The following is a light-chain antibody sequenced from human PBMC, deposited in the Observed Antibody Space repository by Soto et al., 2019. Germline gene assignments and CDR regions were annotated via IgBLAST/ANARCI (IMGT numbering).Light chain of an antibody. CDR3: QQYNNWPWT. V-gene: IGKV3-15*01. J-gene: IGKJ1*01. CDR2: GAS. CDR1: QSVSSD. Sequence: EKVMTQSPATLSVSPGERATLSCRASQSVSSDLAWYQQKPGQAPRLLIYGASTRATGIPARFSGSGSGTEFTLIISSLQSEDSAVYFCQQYNNWPWTFGQGTKVEIK.